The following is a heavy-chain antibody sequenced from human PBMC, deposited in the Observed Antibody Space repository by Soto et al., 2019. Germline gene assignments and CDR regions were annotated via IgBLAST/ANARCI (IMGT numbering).Heavy chain of an antibody. CDR1: GDSISSSPYY. V-gene: IGHV4-39*01. CDR2: IYYSGST. CDR3: ARGEGRWYFDL. J-gene: IGHJ2*01. Sequence: QLQLQESGPGLVKPSETLSLTCTVSGDSISSSPYYWGWIRQSPGKGLEWLGSIYYSGSTYNNPSLKSRVTISVDTSKNQFSLKVRSVTAADTAVYHCARGEGRWYFDLWGRGTLVTVSS.